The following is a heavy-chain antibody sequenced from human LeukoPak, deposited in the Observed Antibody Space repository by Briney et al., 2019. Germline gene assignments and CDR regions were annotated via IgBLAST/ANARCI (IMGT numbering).Heavy chain of an antibody. D-gene: IGHD3-22*01. CDR3: ARETYFCDDSSGCGFDY. CDR1: GFTFDTYS. J-gene: IGHJ4*02. CDR2: ITDDSKTM. V-gene: IGHV3-48*04. Sequence: HSGGSLRLSCVASGFTFDTYSMNWIRQAPGKGLEWTSYITDDSKTMYYADSVKGRFTISRDNAKNTLYLQMNSLRAEDTAVYYCARETYFCDDSSGCGFDYWGQGTLVTVSS.